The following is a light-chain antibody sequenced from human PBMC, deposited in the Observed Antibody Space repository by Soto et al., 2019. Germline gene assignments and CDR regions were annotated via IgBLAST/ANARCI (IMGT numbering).Light chain of an antibody. CDR3: AAWDDSLCGGV. V-gene: IGLV1-47*01. Sequence: QSVLTQPPSASGTPGQRVTISCSGSSSNIGSNYVYWYQQLPGTAPKLLIYRNNQRPSGVPDRFSGSKSGTSASLAISGLRSEDEADYYCAAWDDSLCGGVFGTGTKVTVL. CDR2: RNN. CDR1: SSNIGSNY. J-gene: IGLJ1*01.